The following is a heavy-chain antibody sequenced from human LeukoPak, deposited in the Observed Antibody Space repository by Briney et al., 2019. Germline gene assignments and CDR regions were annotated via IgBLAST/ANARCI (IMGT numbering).Heavy chain of an antibody. J-gene: IGHJ4*02. Sequence: GGSLGLSCAASGFTVSSNYMSWVRQAPGKGLEWVSVIYSRGSTYYADSVKGRFTISRDNSKNTLYLQMNSLRAEDTAVYYCASVRDSSGYYPSDYWGQGILVTVSS. CDR3: ASVRDSSGYYPSDY. D-gene: IGHD3-22*01. V-gene: IGHV3-53*01. CDR1: GFTVSSNY. CDR2: IYSRGST.